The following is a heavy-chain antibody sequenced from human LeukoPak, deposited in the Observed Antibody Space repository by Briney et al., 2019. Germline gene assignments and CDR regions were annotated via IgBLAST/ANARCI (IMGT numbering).Heavy chain of an antibody. D-gene: IGHD5-12*01. CDR2: IKQDGSDK. J-gene: IGHJ4*02. V-gene: IGHV3-7*04. CDR3: ARGGGYDGGAFNY. Sequence: GGSLRLSCAASGFTFNNYWMSWVRQAPGKGLEWVANIKQDGSDKYYADYVKGRFTVSRDNAKNSLYLQMSSLKAEDTAVYYCARGGGYDGGAFNYWGQGTLLTVSS. CDR1: GFTFNNYW.